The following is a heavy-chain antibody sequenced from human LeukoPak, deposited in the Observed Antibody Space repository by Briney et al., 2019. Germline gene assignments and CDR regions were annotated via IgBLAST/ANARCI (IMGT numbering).Heavy chain of an antibody. CDR3: AMKAVPRPRLHDAFDF. J-gene: IGHJ3*01. CDR1: GFTFSDYG. Sequence: GGSLRLSCAASGFTFSDYGMTWVRQAPGKGLEWVSAISGFGDSTYYTDSVKGRFTISRDNSKNTLYLQMNSLRADDTAVYYCAMKAVPRPRLHDAFDFWGQGTVVSVSS. V-gene: IGHV3-23*01. D-gene: IGHD5-24*01. CDR2: ISGFGDST.